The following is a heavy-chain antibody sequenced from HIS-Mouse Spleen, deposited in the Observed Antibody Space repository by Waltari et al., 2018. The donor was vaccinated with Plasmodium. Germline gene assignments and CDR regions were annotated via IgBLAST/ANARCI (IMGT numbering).Heavy chain of an antibody. V-gene: IGHV3-7*01. CDR1: GFPFSSYW. Sequence: EVQLVESGGGLVQPGGSLRLSWEASGFPFSSYWMSWVRQAPGKGLEWVANIKQDGSEKYYVDSVKGRFTISRDNAKNSLYLQMNSLRAEDTAVYYCASSWYWYFDLWGRGTLVTVSS. CDR2: IKQDGSEK. CDR3: ASSWYWYFDL. J-gene: IGHJ2*01. D-gene: IGHD6-13*01.